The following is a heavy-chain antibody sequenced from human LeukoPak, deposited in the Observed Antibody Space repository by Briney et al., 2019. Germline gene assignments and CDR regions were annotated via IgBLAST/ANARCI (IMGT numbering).Heavy chain of an antibody. J-gene: IGHJ3*02. D-gene: IGHD6-19*01. CDR2: INHNSGGT. CDR1: GYTFTGYY. Sequence: ASLKVSCKASGYTFTGYYIRWVRQAPGQGLEWMGWINHNSGGTNYAQKFQGRVTMTRDTSISTAYMAVSRLRSDDMAVYYCALAVAATTDAFDIWGEGTMVPVSS. V-gene: IGHV1-2*02. CDR3: ALAVAATTDAFDI.